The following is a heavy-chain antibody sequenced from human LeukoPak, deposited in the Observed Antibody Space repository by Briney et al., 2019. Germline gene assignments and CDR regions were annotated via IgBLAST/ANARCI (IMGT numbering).Heavy chain of an antibody. CDR3: ARGVEPLAANTLAY. V-gene: IGHV3-53*01. D-gene: IGHD1-14*01. CDR2: LYSDGNT. Sequence: HPGGSLTLPRAASGFTVITNDVTWVRQAPGKGLEWVSVLYSDGNTKYADSVQGRFTISRDNSKNTLYLEMNSLSPDDTAVYYCARGVEPLAANTLAYWGQGTLVTVSS. CDR1: GFTVITND. J-gene: IGHJ4*02.